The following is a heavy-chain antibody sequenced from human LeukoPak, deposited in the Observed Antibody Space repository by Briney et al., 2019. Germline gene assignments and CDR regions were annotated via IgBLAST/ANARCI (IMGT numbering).Heavy chain of an antibody. CDR1: GFTVSSNY. J-gene: IGHJ5*02. V-gene: IGHV3-53*01. Sequence: GGSLRLSCAASGFTVSSNYMSWVRQAPGKGLEWVSVIYSGGSTYYADSVKGRFTISRDNSKNTLYLQMNSLRAEDTAVYYCARGKSRPPPGFDPWGQGTLVTVSS. CDR2: IYSGGST. CDR3: ARGKSRPPPGFDP.